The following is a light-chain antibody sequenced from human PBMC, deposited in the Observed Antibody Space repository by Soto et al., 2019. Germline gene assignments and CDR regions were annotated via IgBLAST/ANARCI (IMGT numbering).Light chain of an antibody. V-gene: IGKV3-11*01. J-gene: IGKJ1*01. Sequence: EIVLTQSPATLSSFPGDRVTLSCRASQYINTRLAWYQHRPGQAPRRLIYQTSIRAAGIPARFSASGSGTDFTLTISDVQPEDFALYYCHQRQSWPRTFGQGTKV. CDR2: QTS. CDR3: HQRQSWPRT. CDR1: QYINTR.